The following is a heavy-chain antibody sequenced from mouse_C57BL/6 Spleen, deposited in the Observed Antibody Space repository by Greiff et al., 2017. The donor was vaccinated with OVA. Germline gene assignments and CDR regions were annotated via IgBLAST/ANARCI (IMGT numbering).Heavy chain of an antibody. D-gene: IGHD2-2*01. CDR2: IDPSDSYT. J-gene: IGHJ4*01. V-gene: IGHV1-69*01. Sequence: VQLQQSGAELVMPGASVKLSCKASGYTFTSYWMHWVKQRPGQGLEWIGEIDPSDSYTNYNQKFKGKSTLTVDKSSSTAYMQLSSLTSEDSAVYYCARVGFGDYYYAMDYWGQGTSVTVSS. CDR1: GYTFTSYW. CDR3: ARVGFGDYYYAMDY.